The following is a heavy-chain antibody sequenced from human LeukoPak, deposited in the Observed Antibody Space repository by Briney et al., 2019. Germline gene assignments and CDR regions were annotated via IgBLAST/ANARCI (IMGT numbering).Heavy chain of an antibody. CDR2: ISGSGGST. Sequence: PGGSLRLSCAASGFTFSSYAMTWVRLAPGKGLEWVSAISGSGGSTYYADFVKGRFTISRDNSKNTLYLQMNSLRAEDTAVYYCAKDRDSSGWSYFDYWGQGTLVTVSS. CDR3: AKDRDSSGWSYFDY. V-gene: IGHV3-23*01. CDR1: GFTFSSYA. D-gene: IGHD6-19*01. J-gene: IGHJ4*02.